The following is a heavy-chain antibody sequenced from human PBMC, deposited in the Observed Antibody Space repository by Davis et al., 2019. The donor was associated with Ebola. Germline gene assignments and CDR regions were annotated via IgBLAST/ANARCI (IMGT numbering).Heavy chain of an antibody. CDR3: ARDRGRYCSGGSCYSYYYYYYYGMDV. D-gene: IGHD2-15*01. J-gene: IGHJ6*02. CDR2: INPNSGGT. Sequence: ASVKVSCKASGYTFTGYYMHWVRQAPGQGLEWMGWINPNSGGTNYAQKLQGRVTMTTDTSTSTAYMELRSLRSDDTAVYYCARDRGRYCSGGSCYSYYYYYYYGMDVWGQGTTVTVSS. CDR1: GYTFTGYY. V-gene: IGHV1-2*02.